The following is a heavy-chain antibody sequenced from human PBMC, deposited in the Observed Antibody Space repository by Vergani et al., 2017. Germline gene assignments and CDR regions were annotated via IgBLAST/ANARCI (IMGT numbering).Heavy chain of an antibody. D-gene: IGHD5-18*01. J-gene: IGHJ4*02. CDR3: IRGRGYSFGYSDY. CDR1: GFSFGDYA. CDR2: IRNKAYGGTT. V-gene: IGHV3-49*04. Sequence: EVQLVESGGGLVPPGRSLRLSCAASGFSFGDYAMTWVRQAPGKGLEWVAFIRNKAYGGTTEYAASVKGRFTISRDDSKRLAYLQLSGLKTEDTAVYFCIRGRGYSFGYSDYRGQGTLVTVSS.